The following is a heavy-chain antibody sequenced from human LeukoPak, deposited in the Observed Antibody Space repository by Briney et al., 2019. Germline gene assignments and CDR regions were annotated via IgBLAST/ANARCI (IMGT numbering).Heavy chain of an antibody. D-gene: IGHD3-10*01. CDR2: FDPEDGET. V-gene: IGHV1-24*01. CDR1: GYTLTDLS. Sequence: ASVNVSCKVSGYTLTDLSMHWVRQAPGKGLEWMGVFDPEDGETIYAQKFQGRVTMTEDTSTDTAYMELSSLRSEDTAVYYCATDPLRITMVRGVIITGNWGQGTLVSVSS. CDR3: ATDPLRITMVRGVIITGN. J-gene: IGHJ4*02.